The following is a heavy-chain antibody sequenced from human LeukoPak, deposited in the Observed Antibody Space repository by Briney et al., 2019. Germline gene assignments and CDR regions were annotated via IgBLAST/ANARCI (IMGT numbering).Heavy chain of an antibody. Sequence: SETLSLTCAVSGGSISSGGYSWSWIRQPPGKGLEWIGEINHSGSTNYNPSLKSRVTISVDTSKNQFSLKLSSVTAADTAVYYCARGTYYYDSSGYFGYWGQGTLVTVSS. V-gene: IGHV4-34*01. CDR2: INHSGST. CDR1: GGSISSGGYS. D-gene: IGHD3-22*01. J-gene: IGHJ4*02. CDR3: ARGTYYYDSSGYFGY.